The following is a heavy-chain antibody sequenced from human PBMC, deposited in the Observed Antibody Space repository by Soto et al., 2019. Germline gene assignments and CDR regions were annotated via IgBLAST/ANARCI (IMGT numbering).Heavy chain of an antibody. CDR2: ISSDGDTI. J-gene: IGHJ6*02. Sequence: EVQLIESGGGWVQPGTSLRVSCAASGFTFHEYAMHCVRQAPGKGLEWVSGISSDGDTIAYADSVQGRFTVFRDNAKNSLSLQMNSLRAEYTDLYYCTKGGYDLIYYFGMDVWGQGTTVTVSS. CDR3: TKGGYDLIYYFGMDV. CDR1: GFTFHEYA. D-gene: IGHD5-18*01. V-gene: IGHV3-9*01.